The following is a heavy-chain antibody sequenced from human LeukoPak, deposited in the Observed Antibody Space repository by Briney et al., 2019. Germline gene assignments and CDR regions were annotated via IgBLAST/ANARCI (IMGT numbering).Heavy chain of an antibody. CDR3: ARDRNYGDYGSYYFDH. Sequence: LRLSCAASGFTFSSYSMNWIRQPPGKGLEWIGDIYHSGSTYYNPSLESRVTISIDRSKNQFSLRLRSVTAADTAVYYCARDRNYGDYGSYYFDHWGQGILVTVSS. CDR1: GFTFSSYS. J-gene: IGHJ4*02. D-gene: IGHD4-17*01. V-gene: IGHV4-30-2*01. CDR2: IYHSGST.